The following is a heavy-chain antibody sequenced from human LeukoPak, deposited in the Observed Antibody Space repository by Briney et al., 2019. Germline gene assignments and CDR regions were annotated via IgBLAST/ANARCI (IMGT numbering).Heavy chain of an antibody. V-gene: IGHV1-2*02. CDR2: INPSSGGT. CDR3: ARHVSSSNEDY. Sequence: ASVKVSCKASGYTFTNYYMHWVRQAPGQGLEWMGWINPSSGGTKFAQKFQGRVTMTRDTSISAAYMELRSLRSDDTAVYYCARHVSSSNEDYWGQGTLVTVSS. J-gene: IGHJ4*02. D-gene: IGHD2-8*01. CDR1: GYTFTNYY.